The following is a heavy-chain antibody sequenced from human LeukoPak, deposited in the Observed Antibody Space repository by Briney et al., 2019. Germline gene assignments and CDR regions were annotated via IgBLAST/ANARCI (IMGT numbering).Heavy chain of an antibody. Sequence: GASVKVSCKASGYTFTSYGISWVRQAPGQGLEWMGIINPSGGSTSYAQKFQGRVTMTRDTSTSTVYMELSSLRSEDTAVYYCATGSVGNPAEFDYWGQGTLVTVSS. CDR1: GYTFTSYG. CDR3: ATGSVGNPAEFDY. J-gene: IGHJ4*02. CDR2: INPSGGST. D-gene: IGHD4-23*01. V-gene: IGHV1-46*03.